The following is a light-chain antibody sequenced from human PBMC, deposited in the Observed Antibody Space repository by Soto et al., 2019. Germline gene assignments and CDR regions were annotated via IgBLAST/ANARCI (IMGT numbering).Light chain of an antibody. CDR2: DVS. Sequence: ALTQPASVSGSPGQSITISCTGTSSDVGTYNFVSWYRQHPVKAPILIIFDVSSRPSGISNRFSGSKSGNTASLTISGVQADDEADYYCSSYANISTVIFGGVTEVTVL. CDR3: SSYANISTVI. J-gene: IGLJ2*01. V-gene: IGLV2-14*01. CDR1: SSDVGTYNF.